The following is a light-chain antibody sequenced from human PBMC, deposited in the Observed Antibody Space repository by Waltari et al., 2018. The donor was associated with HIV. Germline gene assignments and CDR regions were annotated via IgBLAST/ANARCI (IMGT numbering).Light chain of an antibody. CDR2: AAS. J-gene: IGKJ4*01. Sequence: IQMPQSPSSVSASVGDRVTFTCRASQGITSWLAWHQQKPGKAPKLLIYAASSLQSGVPSRFRGSGSGTDFTLTISSLQPEDFATYYCQQANSFPLTFGGGTKVEIK. V-gene: IGKV1D-12*01. CDR3: QQANSFPLT. CDR1: QGITSW.